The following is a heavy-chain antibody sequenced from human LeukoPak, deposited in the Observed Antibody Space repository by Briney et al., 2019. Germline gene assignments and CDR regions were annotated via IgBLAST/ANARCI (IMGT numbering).Heavy chain of an antibody. CDR1: GGSISSRDYY. Sequence: SETLSLTCTVSGGSISSRDYYWSWIRQPPGKGLEWIGYISYSGSTHYNPSLKSRVIISVDTSKNHFSLKLSSVAAADTAIYYCAREEAIVTFGIGRSAHNWFDPWGQGTLVTVSS. D-gene: IGHD2-15*01. V-gene: IGHV4-30-4*01. J-gene: IGHJ5*02. CDR2: ISYSGST. CDR3: AREEAIVTFGIGRSAHNWFDP.